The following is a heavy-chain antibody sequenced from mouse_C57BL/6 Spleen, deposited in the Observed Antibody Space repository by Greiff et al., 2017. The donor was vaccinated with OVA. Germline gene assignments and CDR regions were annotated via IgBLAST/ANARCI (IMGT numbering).Heavy chain of an antibody. CDR1: GYTFTSYW. J-gene: IGHJ4*01. D-gene: IGHD1-1*01. CDR3: ARWEYYYGSSYYAMDY. Sequence: VKLQESGAELVKPGASVKLSCKASGYTFTSYWMHWVKQRPGRGLEWIGRIDPNSGGTKYNEKFKSKATLTVDKPSSTAYMQLSSLTSEDSAVYYCARWEYYYGSSYYAMDYWGQGTSVTVSS. V-gene: IGHV1-72*01. CDR2: IDPNSGGT.